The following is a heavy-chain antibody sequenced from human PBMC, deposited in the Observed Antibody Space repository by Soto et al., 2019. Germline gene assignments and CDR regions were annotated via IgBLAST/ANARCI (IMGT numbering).Heavy chain of an antibody. Sequence: EVQLLESGGGLVQPGGSLRLSCAASGFTFNYYGMSWVRQAPGKGLEWVSIVTGNGDITYYTDSVKGRFTISRDNSKNMVWLQMNSLRAEHTAVYYCATSHYGEMDWGQGVLVTVSS. D-gene: IGHD4-17*01. CDR2: VTGNGDIT. J-gene: IGHJ4*02. CDR1: GFTFNYYG. CDR3: ATSHYGEMD. V-gene: IGHV3-23*01.